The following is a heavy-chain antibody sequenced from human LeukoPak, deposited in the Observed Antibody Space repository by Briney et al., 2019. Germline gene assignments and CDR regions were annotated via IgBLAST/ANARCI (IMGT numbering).Heavy chain of an antibody. D-gene: IGHD3-22*01. Sequence: PSQTLSLTCAVYGGSISIGGYSWSWIRQPPGKGLEWIGYIYHSGSTYYNPSLKSRVTISVDRSKNQFSLKLSSVTAADTAVYYCARYYDSSGYDYWGQGTLVTVSS. CDR2: IYHSGST. V-gene: IGHV4-30-2*01. J-gene: IGHJ4*02. CDR3: ARYYDSSGYDY. CDR1: GGSISIGGYS.